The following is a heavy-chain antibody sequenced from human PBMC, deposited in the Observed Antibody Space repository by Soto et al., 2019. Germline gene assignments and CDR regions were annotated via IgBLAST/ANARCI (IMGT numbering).Heavy chain of an antibody. CDR1: GYGFTTYG. V-gene: IGHV1-18*01. J-gene: IGHJ4*02. CDR2: ISAHNGNT. D-gene: IGHD1-1*01. CDR3: ARGRYGDY. Sequence: QVHLVQSGAEVKKPGASVKVSCKGSGYGFTTYGITWVRQAPGQGLEWMAWISAHNGNTNYAQKLQGRVTGTRDTSTSTANMELSSLRSDDTAVYYCARGRYGDYWGQGALVTVSS.